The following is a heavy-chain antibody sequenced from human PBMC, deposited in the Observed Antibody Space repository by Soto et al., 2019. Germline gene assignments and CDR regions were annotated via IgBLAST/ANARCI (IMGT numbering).Heavy chain of an antibody. V-gene: IGHV4-59*01. CDR2: IYYSGST. Sequence: LSLTCTVSGGSISSYYWSWIRQPPGKGLEWIGYIYYSGSTNYNPSLKSRVTISVDTSKNQFSLKLSSVTAADTAVYYCARGEGDAGAYSSGWYRTADYYGMDVWGQGTTLTVSS. CDR1: GGSISSYY. J-gene: IGHJ6*02. CDR3: ARGEGDAGAYSSGWYRTADYYGMDV. D-gene: IGHD6-19*01.